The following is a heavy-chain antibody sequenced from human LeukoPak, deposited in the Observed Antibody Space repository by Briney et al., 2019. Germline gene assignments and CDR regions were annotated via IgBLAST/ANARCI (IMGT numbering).Heavy chain of an antibody. D-gene: IGHD2-21*02. J-gene: IGHJ2*01. CDR2: INSDGINT. V-gene: IGHV3-74*01. CDR1: GFTFSNYW. Sequence: GGSLRLSCAASGFTFSNYWMHWVRQAPGKGLVWVSRINSDGINTSYADSVKGRFTISRDNSKKSLYLQMNSLRTEDTALYYCAKDGCGGNCYASSDWYFDLWGRGTLVTVSS. CDR3: AKDGCGGNCYASSDWYFDL.